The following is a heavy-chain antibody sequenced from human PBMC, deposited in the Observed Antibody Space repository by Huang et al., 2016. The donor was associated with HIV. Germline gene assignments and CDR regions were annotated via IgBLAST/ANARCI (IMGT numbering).Heavy chain of an antibody. V-gene: IGHV3-74*01. CDR2: SKSDGSST. Sequence: EVQLVESGGGLVQPGGSLRLSCAASGFSISSCGGNGGVQAPGKGLVWVRRSKSDGSSTSYADYVKGRFTISRDNAKNTLYLQMNSLRAEDTAVYYCARDPRIQSWLNFFDYWGQGTLVSVSS. J-gene: IGHJ4*02. CDR1: GFSISSCG. D-gene: IGHD3-22*01. CDR3: ARDPRIQSWLNFFDY.